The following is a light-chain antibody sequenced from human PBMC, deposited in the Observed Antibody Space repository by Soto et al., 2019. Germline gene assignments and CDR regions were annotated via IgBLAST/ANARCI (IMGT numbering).Light chain of an antibody. Sequence: DIQMTQSPSTLSASVGDRVTITCRASQSINNWLAWYQQKPGEAPRLLIYDASSLESGVPSRFSGSGSGTELTLTISSLQPDDFATYYCLQYNNDPWTFGQGTRWIS. J-gene: IGKJ1*01. CDR2: DAS. CDR3: LQYNNDPWT. V-gene: IGKV1-5*01. CDR1: QSINNW.